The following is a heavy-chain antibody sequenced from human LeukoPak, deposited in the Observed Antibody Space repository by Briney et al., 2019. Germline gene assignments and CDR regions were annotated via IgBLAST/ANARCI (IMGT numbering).Heavy chain of an antibody. CDR1: GFTVTGYY. D-gene: IGHD3-10*01. J-gene: IGHJ2*01. CDR3: AREMVRGVYWYFDL. Sequence: ASVKVSCKASGFTVTGYYMHWVQQAPGKGLEWMGLVDAEVGETIYAEKFQGRVTITADTSTDTAYMELSSLRSEDTAVYYCAREMVRGVYWYFDLWGRGTLVTVSS. CDR2: VDAEVGET. V-gene: IGHV1-69-2*01.